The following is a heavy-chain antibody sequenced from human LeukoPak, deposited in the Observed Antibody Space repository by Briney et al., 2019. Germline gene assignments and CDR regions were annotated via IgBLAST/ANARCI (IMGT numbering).Heavy chain of an antibody. V-gene: IGHV3-48*03. Sequence: GALRLSCAASGFTFNSYEMNWVRQAPGKGLEWVSYISSSGSTIYYADSVKGRFTISRDNAKNSLFLQRNSLRAEDTAVYYCARLWDWTWLDPWGQGTLVIVSS. CDR2: ISSSGSTI. CDR1: GFTFNSYE. D-gene: IGHD3-16*01. CDR3: ARLWDWTWLDP. J-gene: IGHJ5*02.